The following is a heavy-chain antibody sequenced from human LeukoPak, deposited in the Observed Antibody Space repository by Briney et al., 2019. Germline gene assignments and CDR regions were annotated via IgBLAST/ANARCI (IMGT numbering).Heavy chain of an antibody. CDR2: ISDSGGST. Sequence: GGSLRLSCAASGFTFSNYGMNWVRQAPGKGLEWVSGISDSGGSTNYADSVKGRFTISRDNSKNTLYLRMDSLRGEDTAVYYCAMQWLVRGGYYFDYWGQGVLVTVSS. D-gene: IGHD6-19*01. J-gene: IGHJ4*02. CDR1: GFTFSNYG. CDR3: AMQWLVRGGYYFDY. V-gene: IGHV3-23*01.